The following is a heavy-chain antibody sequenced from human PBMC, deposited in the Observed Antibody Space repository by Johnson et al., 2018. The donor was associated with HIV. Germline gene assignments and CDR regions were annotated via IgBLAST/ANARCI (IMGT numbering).Heavy chain of an antibody. V-gene: IGHV3-11*04. D-gene: IGHD4-23*01. Sequence: QVQLVESGGGLVKPGGSLRLSCAASGFTFSDYYMSWIRQAPGKGLEWVSYIRSSGSTIYYADSVKGRFTISRDNAKNSLYLQMNSLRAEDTAVYYCASSATTVVMEGFAFDIWGQGTMVTVSS. CDR1: GFTFSDYY. CDR2: IRSSGSTI. J-gene: IGHJ3*02. CDR3: ASSATTVVMEGFAFDI.